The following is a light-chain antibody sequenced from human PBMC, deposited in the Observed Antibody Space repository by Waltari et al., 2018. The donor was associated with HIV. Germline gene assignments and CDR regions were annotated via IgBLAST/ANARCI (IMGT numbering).Light chain of an antibody. CDR1: QGISTS. J-gene: IGKJ2*01. Sequence: EIVMTQYPATLSFSPGERVALSCRASQGISTSLAWYQQKPGQAPRLLIYDASTRATDIPARFSGSGSGTEFTLTISSLQSEDFAIYYCQQYINWPPYTFGQGTKLEI. V-gene: IGKV3-15*01. CDR2: DAS. CDR3: QQYINWPPYT.